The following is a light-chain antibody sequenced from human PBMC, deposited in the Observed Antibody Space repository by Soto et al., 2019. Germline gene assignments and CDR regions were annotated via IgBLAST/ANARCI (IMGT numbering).Light chain of an antibody. CDR2: GAS. Sequence: EIVLTQSPGTLSLSPGERATLSCRASQSVSSNYLAWYQQKPAQAPRLLNYGASIRAPGIPDRFSGSGSGTDFTLTISRLEPEDFAVYHCQQYGNSPFTFGPGTKVDVK. CDR3: QQYGNSPFT. J-gene: IGKJ3*01. CDR1: QSVSSNY. V-gene: IGKV3-20*01.